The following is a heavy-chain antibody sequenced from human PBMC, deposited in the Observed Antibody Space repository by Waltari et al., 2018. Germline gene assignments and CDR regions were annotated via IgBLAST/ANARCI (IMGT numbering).Heavy chain of an antibody. CDR2: ISPIFGTA. V-gene: IGHV1-69*05. D-gene: IGHD2-15*01. CDR1: GGPFSSYA. Sequence: QVQLVQSGAEVQKPGSSVKVSCPASGGPFSSYAPSWVRQAPGQGLEWMGGISPIFGTANYAQKFQGRVTITTDESTSTTYMELSSLRSEDTAVYYCARATGGAWDYGGIVIDYWGQGTLVTVSS. J-gene: IGHJ4*02. CDR3: ARATGGAWDYGGIVIDY.